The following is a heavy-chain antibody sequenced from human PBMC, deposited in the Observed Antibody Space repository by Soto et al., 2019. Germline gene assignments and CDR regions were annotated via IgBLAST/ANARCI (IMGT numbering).Heavy chain of an antibody. CDR3: ARQSSGWYNWFDP. Sequence: TSETLPLTSRVSGGSIRSSSYYWGWIRQPPGKGLEWIGSIYYSGSIYYNPSLKSRVTISVDTSKNQFSLKLSSVTAAETAVYYCARQSSGWYNWFDPWGQGTLVTVSS. CDR2: IYYSGSI. J-gene: IGHJ5*02. V-gene: IGHV4-39*01. D-gene: IGHD6-19*01. CDR1: GGSIRSSSYY.